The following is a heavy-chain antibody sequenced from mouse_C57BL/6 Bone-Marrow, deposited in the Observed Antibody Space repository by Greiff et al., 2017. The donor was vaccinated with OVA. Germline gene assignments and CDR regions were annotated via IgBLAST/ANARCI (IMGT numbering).Heavy chain of an antibody. J-gene: IGHJ2*01. Sequence: VQLQQPGAELVKPGASVKLSCKASGYTFTSYWMHWVKQRPGQGLEWIGMIHPNSGSTNYNEKFKSKATLTVDKSSSTAYMQLSSLTSEDSAVYYCARLITTVVGYFDYWGQGTTLTVSS. CDR2: IHPNSGST. D-gene: IGHD1-1*01. V-gene: IGHV1-64*01. CDR1: GYTFTSYW. CDR3: ARLITTVVGYFDY.